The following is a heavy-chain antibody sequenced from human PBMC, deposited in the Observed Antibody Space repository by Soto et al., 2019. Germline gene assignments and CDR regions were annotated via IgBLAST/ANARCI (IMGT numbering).Heavy chain of an antibody. V-gene: IGHV3-74*01. Sequence: PGGSLRLSCAASGFTFSRYWMHCDRQAPGKGLVWVSHIQSDGSATTYADSVKGRFTISRDNAKNTLYLLMNSLRAEDTAVYYCVRGDKGGFDLWGQGTTVTVSS. CDR3: VRGDKGGFDL. CDR2: IQSDGSAT. J-gene: IGHJ3*01. CDR1: GFTFSRYW. D-gene: IGHD2-21*02.